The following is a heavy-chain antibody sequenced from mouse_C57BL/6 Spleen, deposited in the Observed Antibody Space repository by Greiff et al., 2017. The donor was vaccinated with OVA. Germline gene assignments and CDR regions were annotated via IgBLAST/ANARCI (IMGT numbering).Heavy chain of an antibody. V-gene: IGHV2-9-1*01. CDR1: GFSLTSYA. Sequence: VQLQQSGPGLVAPSQSLSITCTVSGFSLTSYAISWVRQPPGKGLEWLGVIWTGGGTNYNSALKSRLSISKDNSKSQVFLKMNSLQTDDTARYYCARNYYYGSGAMDYWGQGTSVTVSS. CDR3: ARNYYYGSGAMDY. CDR2: IWTGGGT. J-gene: IGHJ4*01. D-gene: IGHD1-1*01.